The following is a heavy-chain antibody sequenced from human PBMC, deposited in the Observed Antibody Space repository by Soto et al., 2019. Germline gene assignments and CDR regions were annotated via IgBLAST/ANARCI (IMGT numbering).Heavy chain of an antibody. J-gene: IGHJ6*02. CDR2: MNPNSGNT. CDR3: ARDAATPVSERTYYYGMDV. V-gene: IGHV1-8*01. D-gene: IGHD2-2*01. Sequence: GASVKVSCKASGYTLTSYDINWVRQATGQGLEWMGWMNPNSGNTGYAQKFQGRVTMTRNTSISTAYMELRSLRSDDTAVYYCARDAATPVSERTYYYGMDVWGQGTTVTVSS. CDR1: GYTLTSYD.